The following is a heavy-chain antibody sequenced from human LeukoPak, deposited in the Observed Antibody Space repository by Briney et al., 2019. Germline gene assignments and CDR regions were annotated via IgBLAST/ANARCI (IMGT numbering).Heavy chain of an antibody. D-gene: IGHD6-25*01. CDR1: GGTFSSYA. V-gene: IGHV1-69*06. Sequence: ASVKVSCKASGGTFSSYAISWVRQAPGQGLEWMGGIIPIFGTANYAQKFQGRVTITVDKSTSTAYMELSSLRSEDTAVYYCARGERLWAPFDYWGQGTLVTVSS. CDR2: IIPIFGTA. J-gene: IGHJ4*02. CDR3: ARGERLWAPFDY.